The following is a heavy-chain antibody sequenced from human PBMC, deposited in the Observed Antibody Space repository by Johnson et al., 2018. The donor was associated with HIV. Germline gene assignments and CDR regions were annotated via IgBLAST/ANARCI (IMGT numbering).Heavy chain of an antibody. Sequence: QVQLVESGGGVVQPGRSLRLSCAASGFTFSSYAIHWVRQAPGKGLEWVAVISYDGSVIQYADSLQGRFTISRDNSQNTLFVEMNSLRPEDTAGYFCARDRFGSGRPNAFDIWGQGTMVTVSS. D-gene: IGHD3-10*01. J-gene: IGHJ3*02. CDR1: GFTFSSYA. CDR2: ISYDGSVI. CDR3: ARDRFGSGRPNAFDI. V-gene: IGHV3-30-3*01.